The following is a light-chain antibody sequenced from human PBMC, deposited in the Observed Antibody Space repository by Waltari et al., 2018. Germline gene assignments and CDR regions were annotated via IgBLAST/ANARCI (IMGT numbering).Light chain of an antibody. CDR3: MQSLLALWT. CDR2: LGS. V-gene: IGKV2-28*01. Sequence: QNLRQWNGNNYLDCYLQKPGQSPQLLIYLGSNRASGVPDRFSAIGSGTDFTLKISRVEAEDVGVYYCMQSLLALWTFGQGTKVEIK. J-gene: IGKJ1*01. CDR1: QNLRQWNGNNY.